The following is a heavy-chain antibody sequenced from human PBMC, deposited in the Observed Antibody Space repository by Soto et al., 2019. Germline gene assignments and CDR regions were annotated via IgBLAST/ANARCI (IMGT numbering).Heavy chain of an antibody. V-gene: IGHV3-30*18. Sequence: GGSLRLSCAASGFTFSSYGMHWVRQAPGKGLEWVAVISYDGSNKYYADSVKGRFTISRDNSKNTLYLQMNSLRAEDTAVYYCAKDRDIVVVVAAYYFDYWGQGTLVTVPQ. CDR3: AKDRDIVVVVAAYYFDY. CDR1: GFTFSSYG. J-gene: IGHJ4*02. CDR2: ISYDGSNK. D-gene: IGHD2-15*01.